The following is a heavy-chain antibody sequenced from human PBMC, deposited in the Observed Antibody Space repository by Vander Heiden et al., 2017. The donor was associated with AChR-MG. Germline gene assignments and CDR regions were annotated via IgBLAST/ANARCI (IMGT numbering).Heavy chain of an antibody. CDR3: ARDRPSSSSDYYYYMDV. V-gene: IGHV3-21*01. D-gene: IGHD6-6*01. CDR1: GCTFSSYS. Sequence: EVQLVESGGGLVKPGGSLRLSCAASGCTFSSYSMNWVRQAPGKGLEWVSSISSSSSYIYYADSVKGRFTISRDNAKNSLYLQMNSLRAEDTAVYYCARDRPSSSSDYYYYMDVWGKGTTVTVSS. J-gene: IGHJ6*03. CDR2: ISSSSSYI.